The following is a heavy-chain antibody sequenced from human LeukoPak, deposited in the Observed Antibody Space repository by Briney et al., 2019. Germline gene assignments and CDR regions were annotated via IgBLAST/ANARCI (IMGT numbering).Heavy chain of an antibody. CDR3: ARDGSGWSRDV. CDR1: GFTSSVYS. V-gene: IGHV3-21*01. CDR2: ISSTTYT. Sequence: GGPLRLSCAASGFTSSVYSMSWIRQAPEKGLEWVSSISSTTYTYYADSVKGRFTISRDNSKNSLYLQMNSLTAEDTALYYCARDGSGWSRDVWGQGTTVTVSS. J-gene: IGHJ6*02. D-gene: IGHD6-19*01.